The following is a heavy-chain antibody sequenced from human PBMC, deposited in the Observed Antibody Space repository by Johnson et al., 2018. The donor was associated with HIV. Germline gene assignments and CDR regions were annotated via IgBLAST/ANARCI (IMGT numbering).Heavy chain of an antibody. CDR1: GFTFDDYA. J-gene: IGHJ3*02. D-gene: IGHD3-3*01. V-gene: IGHV3-9*01. CDR3: AKDIRVKELRFLERLLVLGIFDI. CDR2: ISWNSGST. Sequence: EVQLVESGGGLVQPGGPLRLSCAASGFTFDDYAMHWVRQAPGKGLEWVSCISWNSGSTGYADSVKGRFTIPRDNGNNSLYLQMNSLRAEDTALYFCAKDIRVKELRFLERLLVLGIFDIWGQGTMVTVSA.